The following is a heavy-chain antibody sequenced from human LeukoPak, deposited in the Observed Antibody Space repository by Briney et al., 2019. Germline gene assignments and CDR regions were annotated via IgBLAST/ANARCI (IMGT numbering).Heavy chain of an antibody. CDR1: GYTFTSYG. J-gene: IGHJ4*02. V-gene: IGHV1-18*01. CDR2: ISAYNGST. D-gene: IGHD6-13*01. CDR3: ARGPLRGSSWYRGGEDY. Sequence: GASVKVSCKASGYTFTSYGISWVRQAPGQGLEWMGWISAYNGSTNYAQKLQGRVTMTTDTSTSTAYVELRSLRSDDTAVYYCARGPLRGSSWYRGGEDYWGQGTLVTVSS.